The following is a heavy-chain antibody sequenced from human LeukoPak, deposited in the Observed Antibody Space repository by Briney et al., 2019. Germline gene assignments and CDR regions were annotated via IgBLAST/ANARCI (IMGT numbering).Heavy chain of an antibody. J-gene: IGHJ3*02. CDR3: AKPIVVTGGNDAFDI. CDR2: ISGSGGST. V-gene: IGHV3-23*01. Sequence: GGTLRLSCAASGFTFSSYGMSWVRQAPGKGLEWVSAISGSGGSTYYADSVKGRFTISRDNSKNTLYLQMNSLRAEDTAVYYCAKPIVVTGGNDAFDIWGQGTMVTVSS. CDR1: GFTFSSYG. D-gene: IGHD5-12*01.